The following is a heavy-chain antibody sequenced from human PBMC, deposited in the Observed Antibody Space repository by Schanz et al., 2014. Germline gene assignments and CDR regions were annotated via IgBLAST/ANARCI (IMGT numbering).Heavy chain of an antibody. Sequence: QVQLQESGPGLVKPSQTLSLTCTVSGASISSGGYYWDWIRLLPGKGLEWIGYISYSGSTSFNPSLKRRLTMSVDTSKNQFSLRLSSVTAADTAVYYCARHGGIPYYPMDVWGQGTTVTVSS. CDR3: ARHGGIPYYPMDV. CDR1: GASISSGGYY. CDR2: ISYSGST. D-gene: IGHD3-16*01. J-gene: IGHJ6*02. V-gene: IGHV4-31*03.